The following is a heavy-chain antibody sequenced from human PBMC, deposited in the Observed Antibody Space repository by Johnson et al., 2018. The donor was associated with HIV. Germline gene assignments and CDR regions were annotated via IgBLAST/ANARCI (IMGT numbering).Heavy chain of an antibody. CDR3: ARPGVKDFWSGQDAFDI. D-gene: IGHD3-3*01. V-gene: IGHV3-7*03. CDR2: ITQDGSEK. Sequence: VHLVESGAVVVQPGGSLRLSCAASGFTFSRCWMSWVRQAPGKGLGWVANITQDGSEKYYVDSVKGRFPFSRDNAKNSLYLQMNSLRAEDTAVYYCARPGVKDFWSGQDAFDIWGQGTMVTVSS. CDR1: GFTFSRCW. J-gene: IGHJ3*02.